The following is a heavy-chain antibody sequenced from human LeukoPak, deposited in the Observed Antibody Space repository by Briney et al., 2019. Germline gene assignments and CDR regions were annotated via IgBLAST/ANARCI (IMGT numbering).Heavy chain of an antibody. CDR2: MNPNSGNT. V-gene: IGHV1-8*02. Sequence: ASVTVSCKASGYTFTVYYMHWVRHATRQGLERMVWMNPNSGNTGYAQKFQGRVTMTRNTSISTAYMELSSLRSEDTAVYYCATGGYISGMDVWGQGTTVTVSS. CDR1: GYTFTVYY. CDR3: ATGGYISGMDV. J-gene: IGHJ6*02. D-gene: IGHD6-13*01.